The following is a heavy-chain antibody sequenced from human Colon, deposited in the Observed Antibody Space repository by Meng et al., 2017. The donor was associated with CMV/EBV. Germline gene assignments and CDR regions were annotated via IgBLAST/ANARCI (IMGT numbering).Heavy chain of an antibody. J-gene: IGHJ2*01. CDR3: ARMALHWYFDL. CDR1: GDSISGRSYY. CDR2: IYYTGND. V-gene: IGHV4-39*07. Sequence: QLQEPGPGLVKPSETLSLPCTVSGDSISGRSYYWGWIRQPPGKGLEWIASIYYTGNDYHNPSLKSRVTISIDTSNNQFSLRLTSVTAADTAVYYCARMALHWYFDLWGRGTLVTVSS. D-gene: IGHD5-24*01.